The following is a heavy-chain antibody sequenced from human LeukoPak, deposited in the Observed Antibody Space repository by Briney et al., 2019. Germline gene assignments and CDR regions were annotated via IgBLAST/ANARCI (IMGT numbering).Heavy chain of an antibody. J-gene: IGHJ4*02. V-gene: IGHV3-48*04. Sequence: GGSLRLSCAASGFTFSRYSMNWVRQAPGKGLEWVSYITNSSNNIYYADSVKGRFTVSRDNAKNSLYLQMNSLRAEDTAVYYCASARFDYWGQGTLVTVSS. CDR3: ASARFDY. D-gene: IGHD3-10*01. CDR1: GFTFSRYS. CDR2: ITNSSNNI.